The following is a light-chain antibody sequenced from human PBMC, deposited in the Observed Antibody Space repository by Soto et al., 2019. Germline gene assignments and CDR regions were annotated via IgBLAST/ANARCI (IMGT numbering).Light chain of an antibody. CDR3: ATWDDSLKTYV. J-gene: IGLJ1*01. CDR2: RNT. V-gene: IGLV1-47*01. CDR1: STKIGSTN. Sequence: QSVPTQPPSVSGTTGQRVTISCSGNSTKIGSTNVYWFQQRSGTSPKLLLYRNTQRPSVVPDRLSGSKSGTSAALAISGLRSEDEADYYCATWDDSLKTYVFGSGTKVTGL.